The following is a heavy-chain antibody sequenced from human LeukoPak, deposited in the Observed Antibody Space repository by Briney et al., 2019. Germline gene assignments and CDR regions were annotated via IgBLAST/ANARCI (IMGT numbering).Heavy chain of an antibody. Sequence: SETLSLTCTVSGGSISSGGYYWSWIRQHPGKGLEWIGYIYYSGSTYYNPSLKSRVTISVDTSKNQFSLKLSSVTAADTAVYYCARYGGSYYLYYFDYWGQGTLVTVS. D-gene: IGHD1-26*01. J-gene: IGHJ4*02. CDR2: IYYSGST. CDR1: GGSISSGGYY. CDR3: ARYGGSYYLYYFDY. V-gene: IGHV4-31*03.